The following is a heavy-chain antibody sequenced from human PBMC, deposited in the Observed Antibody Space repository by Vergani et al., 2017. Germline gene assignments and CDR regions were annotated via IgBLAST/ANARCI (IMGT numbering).Heavy chain of an antibody. CDR3: VSIARAPTRRKPPPDY. D-gene: IGHD3-16*02. J-gene: IGHJ4*02. CDR1: GGSFSDYY. Sequence: QVQLPAWGAGLLKTSETLSLTCGVSGGSFSDYYWSWIRQAPGMGLEWIGEVNHGGSTNYNPSLKSRVSISVDTSKNQFSLQSTSVTAADSALYVGVSIARAPTRRKPPPDYWGQGSLVTVSS. CDR2: VNHGGST. V-gene: IGHV4-34*01.